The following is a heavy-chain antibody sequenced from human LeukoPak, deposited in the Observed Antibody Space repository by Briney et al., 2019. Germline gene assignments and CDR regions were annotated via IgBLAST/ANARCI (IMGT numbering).Heavy chain of an antibody. V-gene: IGHV4-4*07. J-gene: IGHJ6*02. CDR2: IYTSGST. CDR1: VGSISSYY. Sequence: SETLSLTCTVSVGSISSYYWSWIRQPAGKGLEWIGRIYTSGSTNYNPSLKSRVTMSVDTSKNQFSRKLSSVTAADTAVYYCAREAPPSYSGSYVNYYYGMDVWGQGTTVTVSS. D-gene: IGHD3-10*01. CDR3: AREAPPSYSGSYVNYYYGMDV.